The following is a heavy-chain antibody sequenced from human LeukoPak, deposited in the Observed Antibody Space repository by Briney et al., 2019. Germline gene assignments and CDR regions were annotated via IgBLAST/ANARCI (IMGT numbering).Heavy chain of an antibody. CDR1: GFTFSTYA. D-gene: IGHD1-1*01. Sequence: QTGGSLRLSCAASGFTFSTYAMSWVRHAPGKGLEWVSAISGSGGSTYYADSVKGRFTISRDNSKNTLYLQMNSLRAEDTAVYYCAKSTIQNWFDPWGQGTLVTVSS. CDR3: AKSTIQNWFDP. CDR2: ISGSGGST. J-gene: IGHJ5*02. V-gene: IGHV3-23*01.